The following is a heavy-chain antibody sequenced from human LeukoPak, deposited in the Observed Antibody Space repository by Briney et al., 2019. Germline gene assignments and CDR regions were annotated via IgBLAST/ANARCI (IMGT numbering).Heavy chain of an antibody. CDR2: IYTSGST. CDR1: GGSISSYY. Sequence: SETLSLTCTVSGGSISSYYWSWIRQPAGKGLEWIGRIYTSGSTNYNPSLESRVTMSVDTSKNQFSLKLSSVTAADTAVYYCAREGRTPISGDWFDPWGQGTLVTVSS. J-gene: IGHJ5*02. V-gene: IGHV4-4*07. CDR3: AREGRTPISGDWFDP. D-gene: IGHD6-25*01.